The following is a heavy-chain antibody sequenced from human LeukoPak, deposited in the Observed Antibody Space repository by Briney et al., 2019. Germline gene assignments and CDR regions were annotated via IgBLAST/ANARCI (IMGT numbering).Heavy chain of an antibody. CDR3: AGPPQAGPFDY. CDR2: INQDGSKK. Sequence: PGGSLRLSCAASGFIFSNYWMSWVRQAPGKGLEWVGNINQDGSKKTYVDSVEGRFIISRDNAKKSLYLQMNSLRVEDTAVYYCAGPPQAGPFDYWGQGTLVTVSS. V-gene: IGHV3-7*01. CDR1: GFIFSNYW. J-gene: IGHJ4*02. D-gene: IGHD6-19*01.